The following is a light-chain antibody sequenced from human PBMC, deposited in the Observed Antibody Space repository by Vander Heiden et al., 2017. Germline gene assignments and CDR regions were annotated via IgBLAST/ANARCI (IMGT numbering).Light chain of an antibody. J-gene: IGKJ4*01. Sequence: IVMTQSPATLSVSPGERATLSCRASQSVSSNLAWYQQKPGQAPRLLIYGASTRATGIPARFSGSESGTEFTLTISSLQSEDFAVYYCQQDNNWPRAFGGGTKVEIK. CDR1: QSVSSN. CDR3: QQDNNWPRA. CDR2: GAS. V-gene: IGKV3-15*01.